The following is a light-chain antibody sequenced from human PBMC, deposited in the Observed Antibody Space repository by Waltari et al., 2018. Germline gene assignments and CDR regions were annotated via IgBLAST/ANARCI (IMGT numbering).Light chain of an antibody. CDR1: QSVSSY. Sequence: EIVLTQSPATLSLSPGERVTLSCRARQSVSSYLAWYQQKPGQAPRLLIYDASNRATGIPARFSGSGSGTDFTLTISSLEPEDFAVYYCQQRSNWPPWTFGQGTKVEIK. CDR3: QQRSNWPPWT. J-gene: IGKJ1*01. V-gene: IGKV3-11*01. CDR2: DAS.